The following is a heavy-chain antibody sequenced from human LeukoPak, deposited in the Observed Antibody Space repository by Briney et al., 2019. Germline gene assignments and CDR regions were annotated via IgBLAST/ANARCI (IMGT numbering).Heavy chain of an antibody. Sequence: GGSLRLSCAASGFTFSSYAIHWVRQAPGKGLEWVTLISYDGSNKYYADSVKGRFTISRDNSKNTLYLQMNSLRPEDTAVYYCARVRDSGRWGAFDIWGQGTMVTVSS. CDR1: GFTFSSYA. D-gene: IGHD1-26*01. J-gene: IGHJ3*02. V-gene: IGHV3-30-3*01. CDR2: ISYDGSNK. CDR3: ARVRDSGRWGAFDI.